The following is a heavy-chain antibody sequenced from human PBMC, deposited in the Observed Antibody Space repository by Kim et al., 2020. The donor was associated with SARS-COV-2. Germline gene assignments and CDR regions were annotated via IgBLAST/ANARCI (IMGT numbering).Heavy chain of an antibody. J-gene: IGHJ4*02. CDR3: AGGDSSWYYYFDY. Sequence: YYPSLKSRVTISVDTSKNQFSLKLSSVTAADTAVYYCAGGDSSWYYYFDYWGQGTLVTVSS. V-gene: IGHV4-31*02. D-gene: IGHD6-13*01.